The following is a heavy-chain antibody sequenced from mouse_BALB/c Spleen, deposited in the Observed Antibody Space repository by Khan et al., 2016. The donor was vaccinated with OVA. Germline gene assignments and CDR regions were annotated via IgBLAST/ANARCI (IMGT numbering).Heavy chain of an antibody. CDR1: GFTFSSYA. V-gene: IGHV5-6-5*01. J-gene: IGHJ4*01. Sequence: EVMLVESGGGLVKPGGSLKLSCAASGFTFSSYAMSWVRQTPEKRLKWVASISSGGSTYYPDTVKGRFTISRDDARNIPYLQMSSLRSEDTAMYYCTRLVDYWGQGTSVTVSS. CDR2: ISSGGST. CDR3: TRLVDY.